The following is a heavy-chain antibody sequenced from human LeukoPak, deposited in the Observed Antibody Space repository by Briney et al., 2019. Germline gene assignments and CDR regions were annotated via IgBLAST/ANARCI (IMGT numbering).Heavy chain of an antibody. D-gene: IGHD2-2*01. Sequence: GGSLRLSCAASGFTFSSYEMNWVRQAPGKGLEWVSYISSRGTTIYYADSVKGRFTISRDNAKNSLYLQMNSLRAEDTAVYYCARDLPDIVVVPAAISDWFDPWGQGTLVTVSS. V-gene: IGHV3-48*03. J-gene: IGHJ5*02. CDR1: GFTFSSYE. CDR2: ISSRGTTI. CDR3: ARDLPDIVVVPAAISDWFDP.